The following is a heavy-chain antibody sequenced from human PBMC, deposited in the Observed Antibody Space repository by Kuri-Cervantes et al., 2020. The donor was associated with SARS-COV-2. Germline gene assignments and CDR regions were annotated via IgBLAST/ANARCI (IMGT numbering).Heavy chain of an antibody. Sequence: ESLKISCAVYGGSFSGYYWSWIRQPPGKGLEWIGEINHSGSTNYNPSLKSRVIVSVDTSKNQFSLKLSSVTAADTAVYYCARSVDTAMVDRRPFDYWGQGTLVTVSS. V-gene: IGHV4-34*01. D-gene: IGHD5-18*01. CDR1: GGSFSGYY. J-gene: IGHJ4*02. CDR3: ARSVDTAMVDRRPFDY. CDR2: INHSGST.